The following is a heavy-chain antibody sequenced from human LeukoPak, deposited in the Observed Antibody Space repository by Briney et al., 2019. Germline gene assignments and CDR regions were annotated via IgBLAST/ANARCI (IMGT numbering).Heavy chain of an antibody. CDR2: IRQAGNEK. J-gene: IGHJ4*02. Sequence: SGGSLRLSCTASGFTFSSYWMSWVRQAPGKGLEWVASIRQAGNEKFYVDAVKGRFTISRDNTKNSVSLQMNSLRAEDTAVYYCARDRYYDSSGYSNWGQGTLVTVSS. D-gene: IGHD3-22*01. V-gene: IGHV3-7*01. CDR1: GFTFSSYW. CDR3: ARDRYYDSSGYSN.